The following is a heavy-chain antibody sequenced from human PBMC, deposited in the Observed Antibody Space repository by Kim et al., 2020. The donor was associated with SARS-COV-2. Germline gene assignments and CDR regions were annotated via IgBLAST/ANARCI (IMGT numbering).Heavy chain of an antibody. Sequence: GSLRLSCAASGFTFSAHALHWVRQAPGKGLEWVALIAHDGSHISYPDSVKGRFILSRDNTKSTLYLQMNSLRPEDTAVYYCLAEIGGRSFDHCGQVTLV. D-gene: IGHD2-15*01. CDR1: GFTFSAHA. V-gene: IGHV3-30*04. CDR2: IAHDGSHI. J-gene: IGHJ4*02. CDR3: LAEIGGRSFDH.